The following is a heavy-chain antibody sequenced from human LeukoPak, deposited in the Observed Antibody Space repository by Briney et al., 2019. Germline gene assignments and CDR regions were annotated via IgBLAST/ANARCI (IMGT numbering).Heavy chain of an antibody. CDR3: ARAGLATGDILTANIKGWFDP. D-gene: IGHD3-9*01. V-gene: IGHV3-11*05. CDR2: IISSSSYT. Sequence: GGSLRLSCAASGFTFSDYYMSWIRQAPGKGLEWVSYIISSSSYTNYADSVKGRFTISRDNAQNSLYLHMNSLRAEDTAVYYCARAGLATGDILTANIKGWFDPWGQGTLVTVSS. J-gene: IGHJ5*02. CDR1: GFTFSDYY.